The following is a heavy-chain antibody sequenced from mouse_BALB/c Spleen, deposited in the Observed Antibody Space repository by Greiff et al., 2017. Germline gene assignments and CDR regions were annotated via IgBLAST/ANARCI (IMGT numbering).Heavy chain of an antibody. Sequence: QVQLQQPGAELVKPGASVKVSCKASGYAFTNYLIEWVKQRPGQGLEWIGVINPGSGGTNYNEKFKGKATLTADKSSSTAYMQLSSLTSDDSAVYFCAKTMITGYAMDYWGQGTSVTVSS. CDR2: INPGSGGT. CDR1: GYAFTNYL. J-gene: IGHJ4*01. D-gene: IGHD2-4*01. V-gene: IGHV1-54*01. CDR3: AKTMITGYAMDY.